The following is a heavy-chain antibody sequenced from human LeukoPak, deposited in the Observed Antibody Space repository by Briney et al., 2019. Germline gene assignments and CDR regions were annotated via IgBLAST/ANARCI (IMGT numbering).Heavy chain of an antibody. CDR2: IYYSGST. V-gene: IGHV4-59*08. CDR3: ARREIVVVTGAFDI. J-gene: IGHJ3*02. Sequence: SETLSLTCTVSGGSISSYYWSWIRQPPGKGLEWTGYIYYSGSTNYNPSLKSRVTISVDTSKNQFSLKLSSVTAADTAVYCCARREIVVVTGAFDIWGQGTMVTVSS. CDR1: GGSISSYY. D-gene: IGHD2-21*02.